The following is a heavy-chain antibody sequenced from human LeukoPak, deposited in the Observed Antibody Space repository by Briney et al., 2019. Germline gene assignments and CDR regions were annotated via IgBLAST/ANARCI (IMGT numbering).Heavy chain of an antibody. J-gene: IGHJ3*02. CDR1: GGSISSYY. CDR3: ARLCSGGSCYAYDAFDI. Sequence: SETLSLTCTVSGGSISSYYWSWIRQPPGKGLEWIGYIYYSGSINYSPSLKSRVTISVDTSKNQFSLKLSSVTAADTAVYYCARLCSGGSCYAYDAFDIWGQGTMVTVSS. V-gene: IGHV4-59*08. D-gene: IGHD2-15*01. CDR2: IYYSGSI.